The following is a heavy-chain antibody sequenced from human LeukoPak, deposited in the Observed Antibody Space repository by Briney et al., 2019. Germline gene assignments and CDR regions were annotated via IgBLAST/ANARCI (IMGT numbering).Heavy chain of an antibody. J-gene: IGHJ5*02. CDR2: INPNSGGT. Sequence: ASVKVSCKASGYTFTSYDINWVRQAPGQGLEWMGWINPNSGGTNYAQKFQGRVTMTRDTSISTAYMELSRLRSDDTAVYYCASGGRVLLWFGTSNWFDPWGQGTLVTVSS. V-gene: IGHV1-2*02. CDR3: ASGGRVLLWFGTSNWFDP. CDR1: GYTFTSYD. D-gene: IGHD3-10*01.